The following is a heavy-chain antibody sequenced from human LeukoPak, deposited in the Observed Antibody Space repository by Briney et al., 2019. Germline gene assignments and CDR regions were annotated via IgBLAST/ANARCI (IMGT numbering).Heavy chain of an antibody. V-gene: IGHV4-59*01. J-gene: IGHJ4*02. D-gene: IGHD6-19*01. CDR2: IYFSGST. CDR1: GGAISSYY. CDR3: ARGQWPLYYFDY. Sequence: SETLSLTCTVSGGAISSYYWSWIRQPPGKGLERIGYIYFSGSTNYNPSLKSRVTLSVDTSKNQFSLKLSSVTAADTAVYYCARGQWPLYYFDYWGQGTLVTVSS.